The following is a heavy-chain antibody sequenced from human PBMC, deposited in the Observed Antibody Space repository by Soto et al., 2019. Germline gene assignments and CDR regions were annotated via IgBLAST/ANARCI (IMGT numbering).Heavy chain of an antibody. CDR3: ARGRSIAARKKGYYFDY. Sequence: VASVKVSCKASGYTFTSYDINWVRQATGQGLEWMGWMNPNSGNTGYAQKFQGRVTMTRNTSISTAYMELSSLRSEDTAVYYCARGRSIAARKKGYYFDYWGQGTLVTVSS. J-gene: IGHJ4*02. D-gene: IGHD6-6*01. CDR1: GYTFTSYD. V-gene: IGHV1-8*01. CDR2: MNPNSGNT.